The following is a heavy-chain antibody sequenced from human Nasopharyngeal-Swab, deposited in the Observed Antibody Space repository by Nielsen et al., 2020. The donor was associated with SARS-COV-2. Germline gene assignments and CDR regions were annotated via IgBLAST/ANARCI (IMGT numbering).Heavy chain of an antibody. V-gene: IGHV3-64D*06. CDR3: VKQAPYTD. J-gene: IGHJ4*02. CDR1: GFTFSSYA. Sequence: GEFLKISCSASGFTFSSYAMHWVRQAPGKGLKYVSAISSDGGSTYYADSVKGRFTISRDNAKNTLYLQMSSLGPEDTAVYYCVKQAPYTDWGQGTLVTVSS. CDR2: ISSDGGST.